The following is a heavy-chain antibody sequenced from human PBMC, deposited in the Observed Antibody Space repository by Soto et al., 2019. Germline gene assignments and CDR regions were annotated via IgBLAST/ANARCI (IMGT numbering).Heavy chain of an antibody. CDR2: IRSKAYGGTT. D-gene: IGHD3-22*01. CDR3: TRDVGNYHSSGYPLGGMDV. V-gene: IGHV3-49*03. Sequence: GGSLRLSCTASGFTFGDYAMSWFRQAPGKGLEWVGFIRSKAYGGTTEYAASVKGRFTISRDDSKSIAYLQMNSLKTEDTAVYYCTRDVGNYHSSGYPLGGMDVWGQGTTVTVS. CDR1: GFTFGDYA. J-gene: IGHJ6*02.